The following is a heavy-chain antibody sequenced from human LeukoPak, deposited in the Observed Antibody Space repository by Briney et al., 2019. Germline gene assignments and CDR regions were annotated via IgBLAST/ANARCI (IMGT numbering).Heavy chain of an antibody. J-gene: IGHJ4*02. Sequence: SETLSLTCTVSGGSISSYYWSWIRQPPGKGLEWIGYIYYSGSTNYNPSLKSRVTISVDTSKNQLSLKLSSVTAADTAVYYCARWNEGFDYWGQGILVTVSS. CDR3: ARWNEGFDY. V-gene: IGHV4-59*01. CDR2: IYYSGST. CDR1: GGSISSYY. D-gene: IGHD1-1*01.